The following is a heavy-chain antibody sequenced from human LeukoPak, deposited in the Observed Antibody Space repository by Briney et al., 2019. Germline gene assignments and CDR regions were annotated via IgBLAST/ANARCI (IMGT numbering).Heavy chain of an antibody. V-gene: IGHV3-7*01. CDR3: SSVYFDFWRGYFPFDD. J-gene: IGHJ4*02. CDR2: IKQDGSEK. D-gene: IGHD3-3*01. Sequence: GGSLTLSCAASGFTLSRYWMRWVRQAPGTGLEWVANIKQDGSEKYYVKSVRGRFTISRDHAKDSLYLQMNSLRAEHPALYYRSSVYFDFWRGYFPFDDWGQGTLVTVSS. CDR1: GFTLSRYW.